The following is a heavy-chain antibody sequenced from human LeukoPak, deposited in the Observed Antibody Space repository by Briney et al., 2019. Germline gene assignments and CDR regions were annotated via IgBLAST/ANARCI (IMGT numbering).Heavy chain of an antibody. J-gene: IGHJ4*02. CDR3: ARHEATAMVSFDY. V-gene: IGHV4-59*08. Sequence: PSESPSPTCTVSGGSISSYYWSWIRQPPGKGLEWIGYIYYSGSTNYNPSLKSRVTISVDTSKNQFSLKLSSVTAADTAVYYCARHEATAMVSFDYWGQGTLVTVSS. CDR2: IYYSGST. CDR1: GGSISSYY. D-gene: IGHD5-18*01.